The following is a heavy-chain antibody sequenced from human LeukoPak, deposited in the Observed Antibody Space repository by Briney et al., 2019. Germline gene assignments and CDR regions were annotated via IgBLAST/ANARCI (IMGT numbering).Heavy chain of an antibody. CDR3: ASLIKSSGSYDY. V-gene: IGHV4-31*03. CDR1: GGSISSGGYY. Sequence: PSETLSLTCTVSGGSISSGGYYWSWIRQHPGKGLEWIGYIYYSGSTYYNPSLKSRVTISVDTSKNQFSLKLSSVTAADTAVYYCASLIKSSGSYDYWGQGTLVTVSS. J-gene: IGHJ4*02. CDR2: IYYSGST. D-gene: IGHD3-10*01.